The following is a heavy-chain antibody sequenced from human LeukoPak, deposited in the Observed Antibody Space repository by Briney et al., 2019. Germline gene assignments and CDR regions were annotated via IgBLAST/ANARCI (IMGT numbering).Heavy chain of an antibody. CDR1: GYSSTNYG. J-gene: IGHJ5*02. D-gene: IGHD3-10*01. V-gene: IGHV3-7*03. CDR2: INQDGSEK. Sequence: ASVKVSCKASGYSSTNYGISWVRQAPGKGLEWVANINQDGSEKYYVDSVKGRFTISRDNAKNSLYLQMNSLKTEDTAVYYCASLYGSGKRWVDPWGQGTLVTVSS. CDR3: ASLYGSGKRWVDP.